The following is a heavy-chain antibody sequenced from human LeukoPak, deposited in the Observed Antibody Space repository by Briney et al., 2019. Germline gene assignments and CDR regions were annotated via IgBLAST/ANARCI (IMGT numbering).Heavy chain of an antibody. J-gene: IGHJ3*02. CDR3: AREPSMDAFDI. CDR1: GGSISSYY. D-gene: IGHD1-14*01. CDR2: INHSGST. V-gene: IGHV4-34*01. Sequence: SETLSLTCTVSGGSISSYYWSWIRQPPGKGLEWIGEINHSGSTNYNPSLKSRVTISVDTSKNQFSLKLSSVTAADTAVYYCAREPSMDAFDIWGQGTMVTVSS.